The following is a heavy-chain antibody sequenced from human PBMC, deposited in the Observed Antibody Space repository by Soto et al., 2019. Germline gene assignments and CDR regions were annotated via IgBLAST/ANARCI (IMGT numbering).Heavy chain of an antibody. D-gene: IGHD3-22*01. Sequence: GASVKVSCKASGYTFTSYAMHWVRQAPGQRLEWMGWINAGNGNTKYSQKFQGRVTITRDTSASTAYMELSSLRSEDTAVYYCARDPLYYDSSGLEYYFDYWGQGTLVTVSS. V-gene: IGHV1-3*01. J-gene: IGHJ4*02. CDR2: INAGNGNT. CDR1: GYTFTSYA. CDR3: ARDPLYYDSSGLEYYFDY.